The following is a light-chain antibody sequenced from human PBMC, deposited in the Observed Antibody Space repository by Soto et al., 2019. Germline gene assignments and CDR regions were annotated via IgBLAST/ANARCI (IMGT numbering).Light chain of an antibody. CDR1: NIGSES. CDR2: DDS. V-gene: IGLV3-21*02. J-gene: IGLJ1*01. CDR3: QVWYSSTDLYV. Sequence: SYEMTKPHSVPVAPGQTARITCGGNNIGSESVHWYQQRPGQAPVLVVYDDSDRPSGIPERFSGSNSANTATLTISRVEAGDEADYYCQVWYSSTDLYVFGSGTNVTVL.